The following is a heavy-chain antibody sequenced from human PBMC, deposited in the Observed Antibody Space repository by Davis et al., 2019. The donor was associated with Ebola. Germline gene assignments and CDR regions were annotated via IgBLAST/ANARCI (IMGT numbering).Heavy chain of an antibody. Sequence: ASVKVSCKVSGYTLTELSMHWVRQAPGKGLEWMGGFDPEDGETIYAQKFQGRVTITRDTSASTADMELSSLRSEDTAVYYCARDRRVVVAAQERWFDPWGQGTLVTVSS. CDR3: ARDRRVVVAAQERWFDP. D-gene: IGHD2-15*01. CDR1: GYTLTELS. CDR2: FDPEDGET. J-gene: IGHJ5*02. V-gene: IGHV1-24*01.